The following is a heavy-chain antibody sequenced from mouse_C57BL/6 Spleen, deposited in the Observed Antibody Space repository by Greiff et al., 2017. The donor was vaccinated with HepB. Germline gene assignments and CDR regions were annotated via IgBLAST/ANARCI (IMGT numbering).Heavy chain of an antibody. CDR2: IRNKANNHAT. Sequence: EVQLVESGGGLVQPGGSMKLSCAASGFTFSDAWMDWVRQSPEKGLEWVAEIRNKANNHATYYAESVKGRFTISRDDSKSSVYLQMNSLRAEDTGIYYCTRPDYDQGYFDVWGTGTTVTVSS. CDR3: TRPDYDQGYFDV. V-gene: IGHV6-6*01. J-gene: IGHJ1*03. D-gene: IGHD2-4*01. CDR1: GFTFSDAW.